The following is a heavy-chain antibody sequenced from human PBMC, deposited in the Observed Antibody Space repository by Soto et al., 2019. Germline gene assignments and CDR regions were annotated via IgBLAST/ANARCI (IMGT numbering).Heavy chain of an antibody. D-gene: IGHD6-13*01. V-gene: IGHV3-48*03. CDR1: GFTFSSYE. CDR3: ARNEGSSWYFFDY. J-gene: IGHJ4*02. Sequence: GGSLRLSCAASGFTFSSYEMNWVRQAPGKGLEWVSYISSSGSTIYYADSVKGRFTISRDNAKNSLYLQMNSLRAEDTAVYYCARNEGSSWYFFDYWGQGTLVTVSS. CDR2: ISSSGSTI.